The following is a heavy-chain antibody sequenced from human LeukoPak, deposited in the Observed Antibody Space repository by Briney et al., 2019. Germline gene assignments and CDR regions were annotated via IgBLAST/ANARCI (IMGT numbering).Heavy chain of an antibody. CDR3: AKAQTYCSGGSCYYFDY. D-gene: IGHD2-15*01. CDR2: ISSSGSTI. J-gene: IGHJ4*02. Sequence: GGSLRLSCAASGFTFSSYAMSWVRQAPGKGLEWVSYISSSGSTIYYADSVKGRFTISRDNAKNSLYLQMNSLRAEDTAVYYCAKAQTYCSGGSCYYFDYWGQGTLVTVSS. V-gene: IGHV3-48*04. CDR1: GFTFSSYA.